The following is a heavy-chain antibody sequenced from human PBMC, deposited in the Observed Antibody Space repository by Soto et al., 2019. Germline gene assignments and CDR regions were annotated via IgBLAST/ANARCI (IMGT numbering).Heavy chain of an antibody. V-gene: IGHV4-31*03. CDR2: IYYSGST. Sequence: QVQLQESGPGLVKPSQTLSLTCTVSGGSISSGGYYWSGIRQHPGKGLAWIGYIYYSGSTYYNPSLTSRVNISVDTYKNQFSLKLSSVTAADTAVYYCARWVVPAALYYYYGMDVLGQGTTVTVSS. CDR1: GGSISSGGYY. CDR3: ARWVVPAALYYYYGMDV. D-gene: IGHD2-2*01. J-gene: IGHJ6*02.